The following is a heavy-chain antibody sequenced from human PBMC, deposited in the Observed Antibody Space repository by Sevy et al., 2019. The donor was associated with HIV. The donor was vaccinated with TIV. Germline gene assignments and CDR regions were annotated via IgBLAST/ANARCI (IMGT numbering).Heavy chain of an antibody. CDR2: ISYDGSNK. V-gene: IGHV3-33*05. D-gene: IGHD1-26*01. CDR1: RFTFSNYG. CDR3: ANDAGTYYLTYYFDF. Sequence: GGSLRLSCAVSRFTFSNYGMHWVRQAPGKGLEWVALISYDGSNKHYADSVKGRFTISRDNVKITLFLDMNSLRAEDTAIYYCANDAGTYYLTYYFDFWGQGTLVTVSS. J-gene: IGHJ4*02.